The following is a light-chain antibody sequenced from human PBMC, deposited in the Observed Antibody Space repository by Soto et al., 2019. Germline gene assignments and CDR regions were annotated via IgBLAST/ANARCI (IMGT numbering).Light chain of an antibody. CDR1: QSISSY. J-gene: IGKJ1*01. CDR2: AAS. Sequence: DIQMTQSPSSLSASVGDRVTITCRASQSISSYLNWYQQKPGKAPKLLIYAASSLQSGVPSRFNGSGSGTVFTLTISSLQPEDFATYYCKQSYSTPWTFGKGTRGDI. CDR3: KQSYSTPWT. V-gene: IGKV1-39*01.